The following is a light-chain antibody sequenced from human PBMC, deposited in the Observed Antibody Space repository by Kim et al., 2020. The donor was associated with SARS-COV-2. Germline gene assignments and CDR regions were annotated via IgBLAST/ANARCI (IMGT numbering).Light chain of an antibody. CDR3: QQYGSSPPIT. CDR2: VAS. J-gene: IGKJ5*01. CDR1: QSVSSIY. Sequence: PWVTATVSCKASQSVSSIYLAWYQQKPGQAPRLLIYVASSRATGIPDRFSGSGSGTDFTLTISRLEPEDFAVYYCQQYGSSPPITFGQGTRLEIK. V-gene: IGKV3-20*01.